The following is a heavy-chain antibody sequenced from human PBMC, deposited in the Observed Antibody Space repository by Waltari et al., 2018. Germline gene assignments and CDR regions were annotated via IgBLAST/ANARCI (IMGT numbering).Heavy chain of an antibody. D-gene: IGHD3-10*01. CDR2: INPNSGGT. CDR3: ASLSGSYYPAFDI. V-gene: IGHV1-2*06. J-gene: IGHJ3*02. CDR1: GYTFTGYY. Sequence: QVQLVQSGAEVKKPGASVKVSCKASGYTFTGYYMPWVRQAPGQGLEWMGRINPNSGGTNYAQKFQGRVTMTRDTSISTAHMELSRLRSDDTAVYYCASLSGSYYPAFDIWGQGTMVTVSS.